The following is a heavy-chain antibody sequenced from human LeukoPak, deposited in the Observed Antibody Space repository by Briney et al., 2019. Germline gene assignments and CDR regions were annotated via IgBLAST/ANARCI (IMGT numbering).Heavy chain of an antibody. CDR2: ISTYNGDT. D-gene: IGHD6-6*01. J-gene: IGHJ3*02. Sequence: ASVKVSCKASGYSFIRYGITWLRQAPGQGLQWMGWISTYNGDTNCAQDFQGRMTMTTDTSTNTAYMDLRGLRSDDTAVYYCVRRSTTDRPSGDDAYDIWGQGTMVIVSS. CDR1: GYSFIRYG. V-gene: IGHV1-18*01. CDR3: VRRSTTDRPSGDDAYDI.